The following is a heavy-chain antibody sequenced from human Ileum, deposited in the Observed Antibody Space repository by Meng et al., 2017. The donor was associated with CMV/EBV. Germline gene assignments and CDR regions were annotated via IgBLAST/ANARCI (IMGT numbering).Heavy chain of an antibody. J-gene: IGHJ4*02. V-gene: IGHV4-39*02. CDR3: ARRRNPGRIDS. D-gene: IGHD1-14*01. Sequence: GSLRLSCTRSGGAVGGGSYFWSWIRQSPRRGLEWIGNVLYNGDTYFNPSLGSRVSMSIDTSKNHFSLKLNSLTAADTGVYFCARRRNPGRIDSWGQGTLVTVSS. CDR1: GGAVGGGSYF. CDR2: VLYNGDT.